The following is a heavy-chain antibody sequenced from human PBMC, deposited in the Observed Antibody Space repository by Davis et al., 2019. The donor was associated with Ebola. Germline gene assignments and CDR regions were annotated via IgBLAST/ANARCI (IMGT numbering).Heavy chain of an antibody. CDR2: ISGSGGST. Sequence: GGSLRLSCAASGFTFSSYAMSWVRQPPGKGLEWVSAISGSGGSTYYADSVKGRFTISRDNAKNSLYLQMNSLRAEDTAVYYCARDRLGPLYYYYGMDVWGKGTTVTVSS. J-gene: IGHJ6*04. CDR3: ARDRLGPLYYYYGMDV. V-gene: IGHV3-23*01. D-gene: IGHD6-19*01. CDR1: GFTFSSYA.